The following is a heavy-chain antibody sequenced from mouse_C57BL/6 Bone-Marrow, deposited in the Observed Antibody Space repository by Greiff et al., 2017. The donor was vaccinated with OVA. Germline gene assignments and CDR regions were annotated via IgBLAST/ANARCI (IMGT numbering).Heavy chain of an antibody. V-gene: IGHV1-7*01. CDR3: ARGRYDYDGAGWFAY. CDR2: INPSSGYT. Sequence: VKLVESGAELAKPGASVKLSCKASGYTFTSYWMHWVKQRPGQGLEWIGYINPSSGYTKYNQKFKDKATLTADKSSSTAYMQLSSLTYEDSAVYYCARGRYDYDGAGWFAYWGQGTLVTVSA. J-gene: IGHJ3*01. CDR1: GYTFTSYW. D-gene: IGHD2-4*01.